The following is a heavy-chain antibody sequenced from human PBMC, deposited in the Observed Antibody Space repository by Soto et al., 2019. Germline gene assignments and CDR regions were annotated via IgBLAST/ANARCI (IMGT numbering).Heavy chain of an antibody. CDR1: GGSISSSSYY. J-gene: IGHJ6*02. V-gene: IGHV4-39*01. CDR3: ARTYGSGSYYRYYYYGMDV. D-gene: IGHD3-10*01. Sequence: SETLSLTCTVSGGSISSSSYYWGWIRQPPGKGLEWIGSIYYSGSTYYNPSLKSRVTISVDTSKNQFSLKLSPVTAADTAVYYCARTYGSGSYYRYYYYGMDVWGQGTTVTVSS. CDR2: IYYSGST.